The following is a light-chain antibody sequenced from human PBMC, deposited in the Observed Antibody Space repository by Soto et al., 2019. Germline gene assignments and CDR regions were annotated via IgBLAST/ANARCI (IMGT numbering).Light chain of an antibody. J-gene: IGKJ1*01. CDR1: QGITNS. CDR2: VAT. Sequence: AIRMTQSPSSLSASTGDRVTITCRASQGITNSLAWYQQKPGEAPKLLINVATTLKSGVPSRFSGSGSGTDFTLTITSLQSEDFATYYCQQYYSYPWTFGQGTEVEIK. V-gene: IGKV1-8*01. CDR3: QQYYSYPWT.